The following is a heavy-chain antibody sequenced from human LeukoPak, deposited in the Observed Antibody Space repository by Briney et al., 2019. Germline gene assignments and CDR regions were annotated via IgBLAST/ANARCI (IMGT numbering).Heavy chain of an antibody. D-gene: IGHD1-26*01. J-gene: IGHJ4*02. CDR2: IKQDASTK. CDR3: ARDTIGSLDY. V-gene: IGHV3-7*01. CDR1: GFSFSNSW. Sequence: PGGTLRLSCAASGFSFSNSWMAWVRQAPGQGLEWVANIKQDASTKPYAGSLKGRFTISRDNPRNSLYLHMHSLTVDDTAVYFCARDTIGSLDYWGQGILVTVAS.